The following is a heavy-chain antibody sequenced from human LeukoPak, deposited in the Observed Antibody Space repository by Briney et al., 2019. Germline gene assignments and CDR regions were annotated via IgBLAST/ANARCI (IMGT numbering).Heavy chain of an antibody. CDR2: IIPIFGTA. CDR1: GGTFSSYA. V-gene: IGHV1-69*13. D-gene: IGHD3-3*01. J-gene: IGHJ6*03. Sequence: ASVKVSCKASGGTFSSYAISWVRQAPGQGLEWMGGIIPIFGTANYAQKFQGRVTITADESTSTAYMELSSLRSEDTAVYYCASNFGVVIDNYYYYYMDVWGKGTTVTVSS. CDR3: ASNFGVVIDNYYYYYMDV.